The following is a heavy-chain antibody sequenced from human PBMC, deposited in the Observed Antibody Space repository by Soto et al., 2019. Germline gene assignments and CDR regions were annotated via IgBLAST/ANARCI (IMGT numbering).Heavy chain of an antibody. Sequence: PSDTLSLTCTVSNGSISISTYYWAWILHSPGKGLEWIGSIYYSGSTYYNPSLKSRVTISVDTSKNQFSLKLDSVTAADTAVYYCSRPGGGYYSAFDYWGQGTLVTVSS. V-gene: IGHV4-39*01. J-gene: IGHJ4*02. D-gene: IGHD2-21*01. CDR2: IYYSGST. CDR3: SRPGGGYYSAFDY. CDR1: NGSISISTYY.